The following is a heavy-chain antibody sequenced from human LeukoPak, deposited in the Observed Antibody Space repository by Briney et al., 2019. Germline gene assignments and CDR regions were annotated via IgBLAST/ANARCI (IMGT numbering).Heavy chain of an antibody. V-gene: IGHV3-21*04. J-gene: IGHJ4*02. D-gene: IGHD3-10*01. CDR3: ARVPTYYYGSGSYRRLYYFDY. CDR1: GFTFSSYS. Sequence: GGSLRLSCAASGFTFSSYSMNWVRQAPGKGLEWVSSISSSSSYIYYADSVKGRFTMSRDNAKNSLYLQMNSLRAEDTAVYYCARVPTYYYGSGSYRRLYYFDYWGQGTLVTVSS. CDR2: ISSSSSYI.